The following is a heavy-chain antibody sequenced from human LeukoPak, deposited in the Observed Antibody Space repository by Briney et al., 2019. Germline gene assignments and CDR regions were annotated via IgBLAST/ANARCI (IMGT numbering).Heavy chain of an antibody. CDR2: ISGRGTDT. Sequence: GGSLRLSCVVSGFEFSIHDMSWGRQAPGKGPEWVSSISGRGTDTYYRDSVKCRFTISRDTSKNTLYMQMNNLRVEDTALYYCVKGFHFDWWGQGTLVTVSS. CDR1: GFEFSIHD. CDR3: VKGFHFDW. J-gene: IGHJ4*02. V-gene: IGHV3-23*01.